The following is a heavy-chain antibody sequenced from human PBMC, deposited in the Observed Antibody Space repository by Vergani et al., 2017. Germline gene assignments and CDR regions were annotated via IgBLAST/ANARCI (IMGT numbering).Heavy chain of an antibody. CDR2: IIPIFGTA. D-gene: IGHD2-2*01. CDR3: ARATSPXCSSTSCDANGHYYYYYYMDV. V-gene: IGHV1-69*01. CDR1: GGTFSSYA. Sequence: QVQLVQSGAEVKKPGSSVKVSCKASGGTFSSYAISWVRQAPGQGLEWMGGIIPIFGTANYAQKFQGRVTITADESTSTAYMELSSLRSEDTAVYYCARATSPXCSSTSCDANGHYYYYYYMDVWGKGTTVTVSS. J-gene: IGHJ6*03.